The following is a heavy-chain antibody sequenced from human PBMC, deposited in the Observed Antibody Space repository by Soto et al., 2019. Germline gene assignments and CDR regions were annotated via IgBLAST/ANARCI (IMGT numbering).Heavy chain of an antibody. J-gene: IGHJ4*02. Sequence: SETLSLTCTVSGGSMNAHFWSWIRQSAGKGLEWIGHIYISGTTMYNSSLKSRVTMSVDPPKNQLSLKLTSVTAADTAVYYCARINGGSPDFWGQGTLVTVSS. CDR2: IYISGTT. CDR1: GGSMNAHF. D-gene: IGHD2-15*01. CDR3: ARINGGSPDF. V-gene: IGHV4-4*07.